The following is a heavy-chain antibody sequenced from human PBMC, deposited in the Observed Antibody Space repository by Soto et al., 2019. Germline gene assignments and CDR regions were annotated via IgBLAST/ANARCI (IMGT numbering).Heavy chain of an antibody. J-gene: IGHJ5*02. D-gene: IGHD3-10*01. V-gene: IGHV4-4*08. CDR3: ARGQGGGITMVRGAPGFDP. CDR2: VSSTGST. CDR1: GASITQYY. Sequence: TSETLSLTCTVSGASITQYYWNWIRQSPGKGLEWIVSVSSTGSTVYNPSLTSRVTVSLDTSKNQFSLKLSSVTAADTAVYYCARGQGGGITMVRGAPGFDPWGQGTLVTVSS.